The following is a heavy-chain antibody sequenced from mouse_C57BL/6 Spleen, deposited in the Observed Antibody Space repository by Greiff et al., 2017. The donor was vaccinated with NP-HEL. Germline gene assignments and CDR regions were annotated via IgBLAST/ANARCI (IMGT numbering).Heavy chain of an antibody. CDR1: GYTFTSYW. CDR3: AREELRYAMDY. J-gene: IGHJ4*01. Sequence: QVQLQQPGAELVRPGSSVKLSCKASGYTFTSYWMDWVKQRPGQGLEWIGNIYPSDSETHYNQKFKDKATLTVDKSSSTAYMQLSSLTSEDSAVYYCAREELRYAMDYWGQGTTVTVSS. V-gene: IGHV1-61*01. D-gene: IGHD1-1*01. CDR2: IYPSDSET.